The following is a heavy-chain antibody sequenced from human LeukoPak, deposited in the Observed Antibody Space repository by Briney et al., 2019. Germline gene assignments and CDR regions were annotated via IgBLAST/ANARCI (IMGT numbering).Heavy chain of an antibody. D-gene: IGHD3-22*01. Sequence: GGSLRLSCVASGFTFSSYAMTWVRQAPGKGLEWVSAISGSGGSTYYAGSVKGRFTISRDNSKNTLYVQMNSLRAEDTAVYYGAKTGDSSGFYYGVDYWGQGTLVTVSS. CDR3: AKTGDSSGFYYGVDY. CDR2: ISGSGGST. V-gene: IGHV3-23*01. CDR1: GFTFSSYA. J-gene: IGHJ4*02.